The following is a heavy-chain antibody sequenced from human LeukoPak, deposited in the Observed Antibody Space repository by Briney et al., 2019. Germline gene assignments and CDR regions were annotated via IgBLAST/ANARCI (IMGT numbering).Heavy chain of an antibody. Sequence: SETLSLTCAVSGGSISSSNWWSWVRQPPGKGLEWIGEIYHSGSTNYNPSLKSRVTMSVDTSKNQFSLKLSSVTAADTAVYYCARVWGYSLYYFDYWGQGTLVTVSS. V-gene: IGHV4-4*02. CDR3: ARVWGYSLYYFDY. J-gene: IGHJ4*02. CDR2: IYHSGST. CDR1: GGSISSSNW. D-gene: IGHD2-21*01.